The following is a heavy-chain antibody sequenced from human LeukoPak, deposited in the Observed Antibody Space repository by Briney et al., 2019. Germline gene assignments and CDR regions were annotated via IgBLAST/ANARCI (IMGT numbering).Heavy chain of an antibody. CDR1: GFTFSIYA. CDR2: ISGSGGST. V-gene: IGHV3-23*01. Sequence: RGSLRLSCAASGFTFSIYAMSWVRQAPGKGLEWVSAISGSGGSTYYADSVKGRFTISRDNSKNTLYLQMNSLRAEDTAVYYCAKERGENSIWSPYFDYWGQGTLVTVSS. D-gene: IGHD6-13*01. J-gene: IGHJ4*02. CDR3: AKERGENSIWSPYFDY.